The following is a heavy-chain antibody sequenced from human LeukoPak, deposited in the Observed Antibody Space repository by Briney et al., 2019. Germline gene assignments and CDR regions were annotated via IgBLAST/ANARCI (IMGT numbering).Heavy chain of an antibody. V-gene: IGHV1-69*05. Sequence: SVKVSCKASGGTFSSYAISWVRQAPGQGLEWMGGIIPIFGTANYAQKFQGRVTITTDESTSTAYMELSSLRSEDTAVYYCARDPEAQYYDFWSGYFDYWGQGTLVTVSS. CDR2: IIPIFGTA. J-gene: IGHJ4*02. CDR1: GGTFSSYA. CDR3: ARDPEAQYYDFWSGYFDY. D-gene: IGHD3-3*01.